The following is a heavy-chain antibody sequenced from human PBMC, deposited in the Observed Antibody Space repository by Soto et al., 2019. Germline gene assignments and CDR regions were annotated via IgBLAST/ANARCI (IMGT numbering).Heavy chain of an antibody. CDR2: IYYSGST. V-gene: IGHV4-59*01. D-gene: IGHD3-22*01. Sequence: SETLSLTCTVSGGSISRYYWSWIRQPPGKGLEWIGYIYYSGSTNYNPSLKSRVTISVDTSKNQFSLKLSSVTAADTAVYYCARDHYYYDSSGYYSYYYGIDVWGQGNT. J-gene: IGHJ6*02. CDR1: GGSISRYY. CDR3: ARDHYYYDSSGYYSYYYGIDV.